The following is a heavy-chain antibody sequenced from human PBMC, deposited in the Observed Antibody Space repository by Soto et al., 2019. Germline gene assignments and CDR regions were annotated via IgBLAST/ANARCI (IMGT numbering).Heavy chain of an antibody. CDR3: AKATRGTCSGATCYYCES. V-gene: IGHV3-23*01. Sequence: EVQLLESGGGLIQPGGSLRLSCAASGFTFSSYAMSWVRQAPGRRLEWVSTIRGGIDTSYHAGSVWGRFSISRDDSKNTVYLQMNNLRAEDTALYYCAKATRGTCSGATCYYCESWGQGTPVTVSS. CDR2: IRGGIDTS. CDR1: GFTFSSYA. D-gene: IGHD2-15*01. J-gene: IGHJ4*02.